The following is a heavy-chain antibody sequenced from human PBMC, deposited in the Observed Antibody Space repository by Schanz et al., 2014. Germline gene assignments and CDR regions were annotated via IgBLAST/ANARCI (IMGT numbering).Heavy chain of an antibody. V-gene: IGHV3-15*04. CDR2: IENNANGATT. Sequence: EVRLVESGGGLVEPGGSLRLSCSGSGFTFSEVYMSWVRQAPGKGLEWVGRIENNANGATTDYAAPVKGRFTVSRDDSRNTLYLQMKTLRTXDTALYYCTTFNNRDALYIWGQGTMVSVSS. CDR1: GFTFSEVY. D-gene: IGHD1-20*01. J-gene: IGHJ3*02. CDR3: TTFNNRDALYI.